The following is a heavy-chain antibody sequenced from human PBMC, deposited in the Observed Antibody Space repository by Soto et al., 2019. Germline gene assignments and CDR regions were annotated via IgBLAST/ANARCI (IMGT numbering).Heavy chain of an antibody. CDR1: GFSISRGGYS. CDR2: IYHSGST. CDR3: ARGPRIAAAGTRFDY. V-gene: IGHV4-30-2*01. J-gene: IGHJ4*02. Sequence: PSETLYLTCAISGFSISRGGYSWSWIRQPPGKGLEWIGYIYHSGSTYYNPSLKSRVTISVDRSKNQFSLKLSSVTAADTAVYYCARGPRIAAAGTRFDYWGQGTLVTVSS. D-gene: IGHD6-13*01.